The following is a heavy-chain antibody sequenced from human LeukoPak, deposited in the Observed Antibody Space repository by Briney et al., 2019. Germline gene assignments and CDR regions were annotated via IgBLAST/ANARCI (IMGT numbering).Heavy chain of an antibody. J-gene: IGHJ4*02. CDR2: IIPIFGTA. CDR1: GGTFSSYA. CDR3: AREGPRKWELLQWHYFDY. Sequence: ASVKVSCKASGGTFSSYAISWVRQAPGQGLEWMGGIIPIFGTANYAQKFQGRVTITTDESTSTAYMELSSLRSEDTAVYYCAREGPRKWELLQWHYFDYWGQGTLVTVSS. D-gene: IGHD1-26*01. V-gene: IGHV1-69*05.